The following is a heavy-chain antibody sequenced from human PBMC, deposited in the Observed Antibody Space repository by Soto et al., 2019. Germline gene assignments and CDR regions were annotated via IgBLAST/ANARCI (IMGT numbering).Heavy chain of an antibody. CDR1: GFTFSNAW. CDR3: TPASNYGDYWYFDL. CDR2: IKSKTDGGTT. J-gene: IGHJ2*01. V-gene: IGHV3-15*07. D-gene: IGHD4-17*01. Sequence: EVQLVESGGGLVKPGGSLRLSCAASGFTFSNAWMNWVRQAPGKGLEWVGRIKSKTDGGTTDYAAPVKGRFTISRDDSKNTLYLQMNSLKTEDTAVYYCTPASNYGDYWYFDLWGRGTLVTVSS.